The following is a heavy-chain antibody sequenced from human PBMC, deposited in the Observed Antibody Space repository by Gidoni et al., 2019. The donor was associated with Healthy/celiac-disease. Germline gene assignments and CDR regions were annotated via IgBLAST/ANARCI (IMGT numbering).Heavy chain of an antibody. Sequence: QVQLVQSGAEVKKPGASVKVSCKASGYTFTRYGISWVRQAPGQGLEWMGWISAYNGNTNYAQKLQGRVTMTTDTSTSTAYMELRSLRSDDTAVYYCARGSITIFGVVPTINWFDPWGQGTLVTVSS. CDR3: ARGSITIFGVVPTINWFDP. V-gene: IGHV1-18*01. CDR1: GYTFTRYG. D-gene: IGHD3-3*01. CDR2: ISAYNGNT. J-gene: IGHJ5*02.